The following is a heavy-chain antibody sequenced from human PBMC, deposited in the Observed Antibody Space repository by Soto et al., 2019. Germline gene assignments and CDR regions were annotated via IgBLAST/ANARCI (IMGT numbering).Heavy chain of an antibody. CDR1: GGTFSSYA. CDR2: IIPIFGTA. V-gene: IGHV1-69*13. J-gene: IGHJ6*02. D-gene: IGHD6-19*01. Sequence: SVKVSCKASGGTFSSYAISWVRQAPGQGLEWMGGIIPIFGTANYAQKFQGRVTITADESTSTAYMELSSLRSEDTAVYYCARGKSSGRADYYGMDVWGQGTTVTV. CDR3: ARGKSSGRADYYGMDV.